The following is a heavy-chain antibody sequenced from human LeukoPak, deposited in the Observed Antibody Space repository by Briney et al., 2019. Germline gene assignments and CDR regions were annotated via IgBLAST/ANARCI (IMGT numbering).Heavy chain of an antibody. D-gene: IGHD2-2*01. CDR2: MNPNSGNT. V-gene: IGHV1-8*03. Sequence: ASVKVSCKASGYTFTSYDINWVRQATGQGLEWMGWMNPNSGNTGYAQKFQGRVTITRNTSISTAYMELSSLRSEDTAVYYCARARSSSEYQLLDYYYYMDVWGKGTTVTVSS. J-gene: IGHJ6*03. CDR1: GYTFTSYD. CDR3: ARARSSSEYQLLDYYYYMDV.